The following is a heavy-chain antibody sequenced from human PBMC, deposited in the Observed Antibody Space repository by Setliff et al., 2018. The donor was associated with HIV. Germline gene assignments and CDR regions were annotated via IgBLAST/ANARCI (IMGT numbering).Heavy chain of an antibody. CDR2: INPKSGGT. CDR3: ARAYYYDSSGYYRIYYFDY. Sequence: ASVKVSCKASGYTFTGYYMHWVRQAPGQGLEWMGRINPKSGGTNYAQKFQGRVTITTDESTSTAYMELSSLRSEDTAVYYCARAYYYDSSGYYRIYYFDYWGQGTPVTV. J-gene: IGHJ4*02. CDR1: GYTFTGYY. V-gene: IGHV1-2*06. D-gene: IGHD3-22*01.